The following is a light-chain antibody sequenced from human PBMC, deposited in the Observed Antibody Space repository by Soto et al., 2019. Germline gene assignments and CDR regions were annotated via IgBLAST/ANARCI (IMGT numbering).Light chain of an antibody. V-gene: IGKV3-20*01. Sequence: EIVLTQSPCTLSLSPGERATLSCRASQSVSSSYLAWYQQKPGQAPRLLIYGASSRATGIPDRFSGSGSGTDFTLTISRLEPEDFAVYYCQQYGALTFGGGTKVEIK. CDR1: QSVSSSY. J-gene: IGKJ4*01. CDR2: GAS. CDR3: QQYGALT.